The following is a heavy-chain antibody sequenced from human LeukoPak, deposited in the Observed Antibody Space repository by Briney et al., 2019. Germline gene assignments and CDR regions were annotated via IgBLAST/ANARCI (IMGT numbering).Heavy chain of an antibody. CDR2: INSDGSTT. J-gene: IGHJ6*03. CDR1: GFIFSSYA. V-gene: IGHV3-74*01. D-gene: IGHD3-9*01. Sequence: PGGSLRLSCAGSGFIFSSYAMHWVRQAPGKGLVWVSRINSDGSTTTYADSVKGRFTISRDNAKNSLYLQMNSLRAEDTAVYYCARGVHYDILTGYYIPKVTPMVHHYYYYMDVWGKGTTVTISS. CDR3: ARGVHYDILTGYYIPKVTPMVHHYYYYMDV.